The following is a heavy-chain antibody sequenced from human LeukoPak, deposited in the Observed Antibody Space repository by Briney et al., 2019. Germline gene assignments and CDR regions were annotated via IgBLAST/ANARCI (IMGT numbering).Heavy chain of an antibody. Sequence: GGSLRLSCVASGFTISTYWMSWVRQAPGKGLEWVANIKQDGSDKYYGDSVKGRFTISRDNAKNSLYLQMNRLRAEDTAVYYCARWGYISNWYHLDYWGQGTLVTVSS. CDR1: GFTISTYW. CDR3: ARWGYISNWYHLDY. V-gene: IGHV3-7*04. CDR2: IKQDGSDK. D-gene: IGHD6-13*01. J-gene: IGHJ4*02.